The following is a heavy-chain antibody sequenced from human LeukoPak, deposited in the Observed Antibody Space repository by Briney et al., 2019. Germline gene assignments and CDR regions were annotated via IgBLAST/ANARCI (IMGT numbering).Heavy chain of an antibody. CDR1: GGSISNYY. Sequence: SETLSLTCAVSGGSISNYYWSWIRQPPGKGLEWIGSIYYSGGTYSNPSLKSRATISVDTSKNQFSLKLAAVTAAGTPVYLCARQDYVDYGTFDMWGEGTMVSVS. V-gene: IGHV4-59*05. J-gene: IGHJ3*02. D-gene: IGHD4-17*01. CDR2: IYYSGGT. CDR3: ARQDYVDYGTFDM.